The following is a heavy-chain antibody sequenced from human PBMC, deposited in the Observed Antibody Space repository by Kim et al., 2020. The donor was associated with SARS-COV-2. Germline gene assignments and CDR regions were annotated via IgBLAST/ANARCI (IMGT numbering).Heavy chain of an antibody. CDR2: TYYRSKWYN. CDR3: AREPLMFRRAVAGIFDY. D-gene: IGHD6-19*01. Sequence: SQTLSLTCAISGDSVSSNSAAWNWIRQSPSRGLEWLGRTYYRSKWYNDYTVSVKSRITINPDTSKNQFSLQLNSVTPEDTAVYYCAREPLMFRRAVAGIFDYWGQGTLVTVSS. V-gene: IGHV6-1*01. J-gene: IGHJ4*02. CDR1: GDSVSSNSAA.